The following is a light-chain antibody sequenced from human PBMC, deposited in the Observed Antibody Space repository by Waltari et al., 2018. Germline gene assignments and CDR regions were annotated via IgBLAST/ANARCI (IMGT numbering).Light chain of an antibody. Sequence: DTQLTQSPSTLSASVGDRVTITCRARQSVTTWLAWYQQKPGKAPTLLIYEAVKLDSGVPSRFSGGGSGTHFTLTITSLQPDDVASYYCQQYNSYPWTFGPGTKVEI. V-gene: IGKV1-5*01. CDR2: EAV. CDR3: QQYNSYPWT. CDR1: QSVTTW. J-gene: IGKJ1*01.